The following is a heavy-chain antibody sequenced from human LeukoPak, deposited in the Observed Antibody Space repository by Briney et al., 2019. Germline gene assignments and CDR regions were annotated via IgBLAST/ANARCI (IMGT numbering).Heavy chain of an antibody. V-gene: IGHV3-49*03. CDR2: IRSKAYGGTT. CDR1: GFTFGDYA. J-gene: IGHJ4*02. D-gene: IGHD5-24*01. Sequence: GGSLRHSCTASGFTFGDYAMSWFRQAPGKGLEWVGFIRSKAYGGTTEYAASVKGRFTISRDDSKSIAYLQMNSLKTEDTAVYYSTRAGGDGYNWVFDYWGQGTLVTVSS. CDR3: TRAGGDGYNWVFDY.